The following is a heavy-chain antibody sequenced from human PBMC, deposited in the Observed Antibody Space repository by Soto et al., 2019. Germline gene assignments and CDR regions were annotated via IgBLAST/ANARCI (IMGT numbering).Heavy chain of an antibody. Sequence: WGSLRLSCSASGFTFISYAMHFFRHSAFKGLEYVSAISSNGGSTYYADSVKGRFTISRDNSKNTLYLQMSSLRAEDTAVYYCVKDRLLWFGELSRFDPWGQGTLVTVSS. CDR2: ISSNGGST. J-gene: IGHJ5*02. D-gene: IGHD3-10*01. CDR3: VKDRLLWFGELSRFDP. CDR1: GFTFISYA. V-gene: IGHV3-64D*06.